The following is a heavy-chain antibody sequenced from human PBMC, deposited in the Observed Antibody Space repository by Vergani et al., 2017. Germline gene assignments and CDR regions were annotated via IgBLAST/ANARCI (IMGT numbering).Heavy chain of an antibody. CDR1: NDYVSNTSYD. D-gene: IGHD3-16*01. CDR3: ARRRRWGQIGNSYEDEPFNL. J-gene: IGHJ3*01. CDR2: IYYSGST. Sequence: QVQLQESGPGLVKPSETLSLTCTVSNDYVSNTSYDWGWIRQTPGKGLEWIGSIYYSGSTYYMPSLESRVVISGDMSKNPFSLKLSSVTAADTAVYYCARRRRWGQIGNSYEDEPFNLWGQGTRLTVSS. V-gene: IGHV4-39*01.